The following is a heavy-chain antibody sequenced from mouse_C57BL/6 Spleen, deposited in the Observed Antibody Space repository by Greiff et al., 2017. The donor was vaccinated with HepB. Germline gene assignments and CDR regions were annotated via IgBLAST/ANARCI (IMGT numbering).Heavy chain of an antibody. J-gene: IGHJ3*01. Sequence: VQLQQSGAELVKPGASVKISCKASGYAFSSYWMNWVKQRPGKGLEWIGQIYPGDGDTNYNGKFKGKATLTADKSSSTAYMQLSSLTSEDSAVYFCARDYYYGSSPFAYWGQGTLVTVSA. CDR3: ARDYYYGSSPFAY. V-gene: IGHV1-80*01. CDR1: GYAFSSYW. CDR2: IYPGDGDT. D-gene: IGHD1-1*01.